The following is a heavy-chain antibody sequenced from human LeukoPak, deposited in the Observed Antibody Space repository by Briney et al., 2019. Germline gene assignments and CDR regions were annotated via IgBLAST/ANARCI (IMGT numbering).Heavy chain of an antibody. CDR1: GGSISSSHYY. Sequence: KSSETLSVTCTVSGGSISSSHYYWGWIRQPPGKGLEWIGSINYSGSTYYNPSLKSRVTISVDTSKNQFSLRLNSVTAADTAVYYCARLSDYWGEGTQVTVSS. J-gene: IGHJ4*02. CDR3: ARLSDY. CDR2: INYSGST. V-gene: IGHV4-39*01.